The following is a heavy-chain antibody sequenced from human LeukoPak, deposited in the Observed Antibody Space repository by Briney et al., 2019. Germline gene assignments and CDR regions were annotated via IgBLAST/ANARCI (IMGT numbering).Heavy chain of an antibody. CDR2: ISSSGSTI. D-gene: IGHD2-21*02. V-gene: IGHV3-11*04. CDR1: GFTFSDYY. Sequence: GGSLRLSCAASGFTFSDYYMSWIRQAPGKGLEWVSYISSSGSTIYYADFVKGRFTISRDNAKNSLYLQMNSLRAEDTAVYYCARELAYCGGDCYSGVFDPWGQGTLVTVSS. J-gene: IGHJ5*02. CDR3: ARELAYCGGDCYSGVFDP.